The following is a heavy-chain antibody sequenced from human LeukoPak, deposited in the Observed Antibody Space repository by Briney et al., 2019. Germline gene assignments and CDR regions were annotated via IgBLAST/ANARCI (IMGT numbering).Heavy chain of an antibody. CDR2: IYYSGST. J-gene: IGHJ4*02. CDR3: ARHGYGDYEVGYDY. V-gene: IGHV4-59*08. D-gene: IGHD4-17*01. Sequence: SETLSLTCTVSGGSISSYYWNWIRQPPGKGLEWIGYIYYSGSTNYNPSLKSRVTISVDTSKNQFSLKLSSVTAADTAVYYCARHGYGDYEVGYDYWGQGTLVTVSS. CDR1: GGSISSYY.